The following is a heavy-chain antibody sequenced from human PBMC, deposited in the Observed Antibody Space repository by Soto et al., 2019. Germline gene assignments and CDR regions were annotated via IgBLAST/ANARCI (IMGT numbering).Heavy chain of an antibody. V-gene: IGHV4-30-4*01. Sequence: QVQLQESGPGLVKPSQTLSLTCTVSGGSISSGDYYWSWIRQPPGKGLEWIGYIYYSGSTYYNPSLKSRVTISVDTSKNQFSLKLSSVTAADAAVYYCARVRFHPVVVAATDGWFDPWGQGTLVTVSS. CDR3: ARVRFHPVVVAATDGWFDP. CDR2: IYYSGST. D-gene: IGHD2-15*01. J-gene: IGHJ5*02. CDR1: GGSISSGDYY.